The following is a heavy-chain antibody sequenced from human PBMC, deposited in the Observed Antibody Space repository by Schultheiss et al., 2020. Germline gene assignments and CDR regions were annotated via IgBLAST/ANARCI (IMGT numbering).Heavy chain of an antibody. Sequence: SETLSLTCTVSGYSISSGYYWGWIRQPPGKGLEWIGSIYYSGSTYYNPSLKSRVTISVDTSKNQFSLKLSSVTAADTAVYYCATDPGGPDYGMDVWGQGTTVTVSS. CDR1: GYSISSGYY. CDR3: ATDPGGPDYGMDV. D-gene: IGHD2-15*01. J-gene: IGHJ6*02. CDR2: IYYSGST. V-gene: IGHV4-38-2*02.